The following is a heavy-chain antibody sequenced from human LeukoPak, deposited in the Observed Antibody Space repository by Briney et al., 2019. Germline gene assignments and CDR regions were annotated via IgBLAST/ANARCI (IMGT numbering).Heavy chain of an antibody. D-gene: IGHD5-18*01. Sequence: GGSLRLSCAASGFTFSTFAMNWVRQAPGQGLEWVSYISGSSNSIYYADSVKGRFTISRDNARNSLYLQMSSLRAKDTAVYYCARDVGYRSWFDPWGQGTLVTVSS. CDR3: ARDVGYRSWFDP. V-gene: IGHV3-48*01. J-gene: IGHJ5*02. CDR1: GFTFSTFA. CDR2: ISGSSNSI.